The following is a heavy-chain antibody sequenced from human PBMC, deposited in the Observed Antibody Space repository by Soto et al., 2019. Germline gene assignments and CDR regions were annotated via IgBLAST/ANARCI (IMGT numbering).Heavy chain of an antibody. J-gene: IGHJ3*01. CDR3: AIHQGYSGVGPC. Sequence: QLQLQESGPGLVKPSETLSLTCTVSGASISTNGYYWGWIRQPPGKGLEWIGSLYYGGSIYYSPTLKSRVTMSVDTSKKQVSLKLSFVSAADTAVYYCAIHQGYSGVGPCWGQGTMVTVSS. CDR2: LYYGGSI. D-gene: IGHD1-26*01. V-gene: IGHV4-39*01. CDR1: GASISTNGYY.